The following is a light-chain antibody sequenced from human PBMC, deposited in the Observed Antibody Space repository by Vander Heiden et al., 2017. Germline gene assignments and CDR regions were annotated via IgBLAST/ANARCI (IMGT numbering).Light chain of an antibody. Sequence: DIQMTQSPSTLSASAGDRVTITCRASQSISIWLAWYQQKPGKAPNLLIYKASSLESGVPSRFSGSGSGTEFTLTISSLQPDDFATYYCQHYNNFPYTFGQGTKLETK. CDR2: KAS. J-gene: IGKJ2*01. V-gene: IGKV1-5*03. CDR1: QSISIW. CDR3: QHYNNFPYT.